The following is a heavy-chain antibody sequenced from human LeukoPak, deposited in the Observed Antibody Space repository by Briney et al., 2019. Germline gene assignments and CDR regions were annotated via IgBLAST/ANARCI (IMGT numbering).Heavy chain of an antibody. V-gene: IGHV3-53*01. Sequence: PGGSLRLSCAVSGFTVSSIYMSWVRQAPGKGLEWVSFIYSDGNTYYADSVKGRFTLSRDSSRNTLYLQMNSLRVDDTAVYYCAKDRVVVITNEIDYWGQGTLVTVSS. J-gene: IGHJ4*02. CDR1: GFTVSSIY. CDR3: AKDRVVVITNEIDY. CDR2: IYSDGNT. D-gene: IGHD3-22*01.